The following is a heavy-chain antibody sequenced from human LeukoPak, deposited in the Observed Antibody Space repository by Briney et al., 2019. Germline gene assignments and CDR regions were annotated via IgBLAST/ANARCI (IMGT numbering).Heavy chain of an antibody. CDR3: AKDIGDSIGYNYFDS. D-gene: IGHD3-22*01. J-gene: IGHJ4*02. V-gene: IGHV3-43*01. CDR1: GFTFDDYT. CDR2: ISWHGSTT. Sequence: GSLRLSCAASGFTFDDYTMHWVRRAPGKGLEWVSVISWHGSTTKYADSVRGRFTISRDNRKNSLSLQMNSLRPEDTALYYCAKDIGDSIGYNYFDSWGQGTLVTVSS.